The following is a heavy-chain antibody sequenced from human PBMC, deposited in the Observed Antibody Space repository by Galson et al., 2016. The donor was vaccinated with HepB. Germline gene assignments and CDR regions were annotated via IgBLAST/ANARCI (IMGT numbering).Heavy chain of an antibody. CDR2: MTSSGSAI. D-gene: IGHD4-23*01. J-gene: IGHJ4*02. Sequence: SLRLSCAASGFRFSTYSMNWVRQAPGKGLEWISYMTSSGSAIHYADSVQGRFTISRDNAKNSLFLQMNSLRAEDTAVYYCASGKYYFDFWGQGTPVTVSS. V-gene: IGHV3-48*01. CDR3: ASGKYYFDF. CDR1: GFRFSTYS.